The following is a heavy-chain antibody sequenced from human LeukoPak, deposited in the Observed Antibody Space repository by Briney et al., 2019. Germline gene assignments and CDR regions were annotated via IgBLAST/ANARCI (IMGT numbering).Heavy chain of an antibody. CDR3: ARDHYYDGRGRFDP. D-gene: IGHD3-16*01. CDR1: GGSVTSGTYH. V-gene: IGHV4-39*07. J-gene: IGHJ5*02. CDR2: VYFDGGT. Sequence: LSETLSLTCSVSGGSVTSGTYHWGWIRQPPGKGLEWIGSVYFDGGTHYKPSLQSRVTISVDTSKNQFSLRLSSVTAADTALYYCARDHYYDGRGRFDPWGQGTLVTVSS.